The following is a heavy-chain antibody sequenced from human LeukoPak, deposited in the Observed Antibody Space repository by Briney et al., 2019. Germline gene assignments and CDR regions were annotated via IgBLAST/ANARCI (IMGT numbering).Heavy chain of an antibody. CDR2: IIPIFGTA. V-gene: IGHV1-69*01. D-gene: IGHD3-10*01. CDR1: GGTFSSYA. CDR3: ASSPEDGSGSYYFDY. Sequence: GSSVKVSCKASGGTFSSYAISWVRQAPGQGLEWMGGIIPIFGTANYAQKFQGRVTITADESTSTAYMELSSLRSEDTAVYYCASSPEDGSGSYYFDYWGQGTLVTVSS. J-gene: IGHJ4*02.